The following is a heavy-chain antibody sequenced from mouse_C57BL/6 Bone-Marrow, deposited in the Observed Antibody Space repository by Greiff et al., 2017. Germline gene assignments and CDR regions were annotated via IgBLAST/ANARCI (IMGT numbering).Heavy chain of an antibody. J-gene: IGHJ4*01. D-gene: IGHD1-1*01. CDR3: VVNSYYAMDY. CDR1: GYSITSGYY. CDR2: ISYDGSN. Sequence: VQLQQSGPGLVKPSQSLSLTCSVTGYSITSGYYWNWIRQFPGNKLEWMGYISYDGSNNYNPSLKNRISITRDTSKNQFFLKLNSVTTEDTATSSAVVNSYYAMDYWGQGTSVTVSS. V-gene: IGHV3-6*01.